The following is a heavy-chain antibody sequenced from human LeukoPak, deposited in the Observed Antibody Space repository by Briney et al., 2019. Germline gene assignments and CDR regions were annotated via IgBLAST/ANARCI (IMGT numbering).Heavy chain of an antibody. CDR3: ARNGGWYGVS. D-gene: IGHD6-19*01. CDR1: GFTLSSYE. Sequence: GGSLRLSCTVSGFTLSSYEMSWIRQAPGKGLEWVSSIDYSGGSSYYADSVKGRFTISRDDSKNTLYLQLNSLRPEDTAVYYCARNGGWYGVSWGQGTLVTVSS. V-gene: IGHV3-23*01. J-gene: IGHJ4*02. CDR2: IDYSGGSS.